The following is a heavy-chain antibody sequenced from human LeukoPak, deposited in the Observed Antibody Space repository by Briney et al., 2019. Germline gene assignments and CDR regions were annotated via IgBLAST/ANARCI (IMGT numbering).Heavy chain of an antibody. D-gene: IGHD3-10*01. J-gene: IGHJ4*02. CDR2: INAGNGNT. CDR1: GYTFTSYA. Sequence: ASVKVSCKASGYTFTSYAMHWVRQAPGQRLEWMGRINAGNGNTKYSQKFQGRVTITRDTSASTAYMGLSSLRSEDTAVYYCARAERITMVRGQELDYWGQGTLVTVSS. CDR3: ARAERITMVRGQELDY. V-gene: IGHV1-3*01.